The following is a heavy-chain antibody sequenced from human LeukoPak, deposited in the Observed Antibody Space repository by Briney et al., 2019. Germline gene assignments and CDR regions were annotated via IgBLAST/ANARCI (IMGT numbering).Heavy chain of an antibody. Sequence: SETLSLTCTVSGGSISSYYWSWIRQPPGKGLEWIGYIYYSGSTNYNPSLTSRVTISVDTSKNQFSLKLSSVTAADTAVYYCARGHSSSWPIDYWGQGTLVTVS. D-gene: IGHD6-13*01. V-gene: IGHV4-59*01. CDR3: ARGHSSSWPIDY. J-gene: IGHJ4*02. CDR1: GGSISSYY. CDR2: IYYSGST.